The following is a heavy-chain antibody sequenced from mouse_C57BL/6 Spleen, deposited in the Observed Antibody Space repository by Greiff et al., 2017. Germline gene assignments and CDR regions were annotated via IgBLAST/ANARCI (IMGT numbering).Heavy chain of an antibody. J-gene: IGHJ2*01. Sequence: QVQLQQSGAELVRPGTSVKVSCKASGYAFTNYLIEWVKQRPGQGLEWIGVINPGSGGTNYNEKFKGKATLTADKSSSTAYMQLSSLTSEDSAVYFCARFPNYYGSSYSDYWGQGTTLTVSS. D-gene: IGHD1-1*01. CDR2: INPGSGGT. CDR1: GYAFTNYL. CDR3: ARFPNYYGSSYSDY. V-gene: IGHV1-54*01.